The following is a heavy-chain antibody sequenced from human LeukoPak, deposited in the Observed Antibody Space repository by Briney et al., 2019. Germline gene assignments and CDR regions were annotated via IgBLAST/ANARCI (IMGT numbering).Heavy chain of an antibody. V-gene: IGHV1-69*06. Sequence: ASVKVSCKASGGTFSSYAISWVRQAPGQGLEWMGGIIPIFGTANYAQKFQGRVTITADKSTSTAYMELSSLRSEDTAVYYCARGPADIVVVPAAYDLYYFDYWGQGTLVTVSS. D-gene: IGHD2-2*01. CDR3: ARGPADIVVVPAAYDLYYFDY. CDR1: GGTFSSYA. CDR2: IIPIFGTA. J-gene: IGHJ4*02.